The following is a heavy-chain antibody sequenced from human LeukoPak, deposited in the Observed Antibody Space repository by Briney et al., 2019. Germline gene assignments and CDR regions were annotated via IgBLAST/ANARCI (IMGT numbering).Heavy chain of an antibody. CDR1: GFTFSSYA. CDR3: AKSLFTSAAGSGRASDI. J-gene: IGHJ3*02. Sequence: GGSPRLSCAASGFTFSSYAMSWVRQAPGKGLEWVSAISGSGGSTYYADSVKGRFTISRDNSKNTLYLQMDSLRAEDTAVYYCAKSLFTSAAGSGRASDIWGQGTMVTVSS. CDR2: ISGSGGST. D-gene: IGHD3-10*01. V-gene: IGHV3-23*01.